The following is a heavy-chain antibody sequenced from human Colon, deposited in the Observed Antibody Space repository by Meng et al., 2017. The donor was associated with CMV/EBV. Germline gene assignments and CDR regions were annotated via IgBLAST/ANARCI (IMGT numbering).Heavy chain of an antibody. CDR3: ADDFWMERGY. J-gene: IGHJ4*02. Sequence: GESLKISCAASGFTFDDFAMHWVRQTPGKVLEWVSFIHINGGDEQYADAVRGRFTISRDNSKNTLYLQMSSLRADDTAVYYCADDFWMERGYWGPGTLVTVSS. CDR1: GFTFDDFA. D-gene: IGHD3-3*01. CDR2: IHINGGDE. V-gene: IGHV3-30*02.